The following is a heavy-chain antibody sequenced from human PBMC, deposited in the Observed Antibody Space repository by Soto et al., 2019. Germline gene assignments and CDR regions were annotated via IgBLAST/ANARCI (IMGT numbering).Heavy chain of an antibody. CDR3: ASPTFDYYYYYGMDV. V-gene: IGHV1-69*02. J-gene: IGHJ6*02. Sequence: QVQLVQSGAEVKKPGSSVKVSCKASGGTFSSYTISWVRQAPGQGLEWMGRIIPILGIANYAQKFQGRVTIXXDXSXTTAYMELSSLRSEDTAVYYCASPTFDYYYYYGMDVWGQGTTVTVSS. D-gene: IGHD3-10*01. CDR1: GGTFSSYT. CDR2: IIPILGIA.